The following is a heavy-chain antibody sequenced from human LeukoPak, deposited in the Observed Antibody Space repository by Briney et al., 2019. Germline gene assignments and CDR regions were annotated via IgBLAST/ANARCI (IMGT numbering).Heavy chain of an antibody. CDR3: ASSIVVVTSFDY. Sequence: SETLSLTCTVSGGSISSYYWSWIRQPPGKGLEWIGYIYYSGSTNYNPSLKSRVTISVDTSKDQFSLKLSSVTAADTAVYYCASSIVVVTSFDYWGQGTLVTVSS. CDR2: IYYSGST. D-gene: IGHD2-21*02. V-gene: IGHV4-59*01. J-gene: IGHJ4*02. CDR1: GGSISSYY.